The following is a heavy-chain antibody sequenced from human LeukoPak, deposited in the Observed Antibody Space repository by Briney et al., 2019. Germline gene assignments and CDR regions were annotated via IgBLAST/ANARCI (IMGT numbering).Heavy chain of an antibody. CDR2: IYYTGSA. V-gene: IGHV4-39*02. D-gene: IGHD3-9*01. CDR1: GGSVSSRPHF. J-gene: IGHJ3*02. CDR3: VRLLGGYFAGNTFDI. Sequence: SETLSLTCTVSGGSVSSRPHFWAWIRQTPGKGLEWIGTIYYTGSANYNPSLKNRVTMSVDTSKDHFSLNLSSVTATDTAVYFCVRLLGGYFAGNTFDIWGQGTVVSVSS.